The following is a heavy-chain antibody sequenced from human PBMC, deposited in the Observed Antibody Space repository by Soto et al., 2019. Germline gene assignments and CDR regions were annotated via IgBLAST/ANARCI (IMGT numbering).Heavy chain of an antibody. V-gene: IGHV4-39*07. CDR1: GGSISSSSYY. D-gene: IGHD3-10*01. Sequence: SETLSLTCTVSGGSISSSSYYWGWIRQPPGKGLEWIGSIYYSGYTYYNPSLKSRVTISVDTSKNQFSLKLSSVTAADTAVYYCARAGRITMVRGVMEVWFDPWGQGTLVTVSS. CDR2: IYYSGYT. CDR3: ARAGRITMVRGVMEVWFDP. J-gene: IGHJ5*02.